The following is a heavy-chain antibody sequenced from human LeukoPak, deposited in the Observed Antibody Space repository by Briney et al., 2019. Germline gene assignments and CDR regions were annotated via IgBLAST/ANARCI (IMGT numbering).Heavy chain of an antibody. Sequence: GGPLRLSCAASGFTFSSYGMHWVRQAPGKGLEWVAFIRYDGSNKYYADSVKGRFTISRDNSKNTLYLQMNSLRAEDTAVYYCAKDWGPSWSYYNGNYWGQGTLVTVSS. D-gene: IGHD3-10*01. CDR1: GFTFSSYG. CDR3: AKDWGPSWSYYNGNY. J-gene: IGHJ4*02. V-gene: IGHV3-30*02. CDR2: IRYDGSNK.